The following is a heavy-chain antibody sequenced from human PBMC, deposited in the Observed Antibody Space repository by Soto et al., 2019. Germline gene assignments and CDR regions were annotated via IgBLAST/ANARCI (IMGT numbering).Heavy chain of an antibody. CDR1: GFTVSSNY. Sequence: EVQVVESGGGLVQPGGSLRLSCAASGFTVSSNYMSWVRQAPGKGLEWVSVIYSGGSTYYADSVKGRFTISRDISKNTLYLQMNSLRAEDTAVFYCARDGFWGSWYHYYYGMDVWGQGTTVTVSS. CDR3: ARDGFWGSWYHYYYGMDV. J-gene: IGHJ6*02. CDR2: IYSGGST. D-gene: IGHD6-13*01. V-gene: IGHV3-66*01.